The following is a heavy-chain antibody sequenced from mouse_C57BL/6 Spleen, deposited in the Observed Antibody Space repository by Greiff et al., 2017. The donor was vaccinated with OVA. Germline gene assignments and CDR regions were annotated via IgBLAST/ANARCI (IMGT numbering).Heavy chain of an antibody. CDR2: INPGSGGT. J-gene: IGHJ2*01. CDR3: AISLDGYYDFDY. CDR1: GYAFTNYL. D-gene: IGHD2-3*01. Sequence: QVQLKESGAELVRPGTSVKVSCKASGYAFTNYLIEWVKQRPGQGLEWIGVINPGSGGTNYNEKFKGKATLTADKSSSTAYMQLSSLTSEDYAVYFCAISLDGYYDFDYWGQGTTLTVSS. V-gene: IGHV1-54*01.